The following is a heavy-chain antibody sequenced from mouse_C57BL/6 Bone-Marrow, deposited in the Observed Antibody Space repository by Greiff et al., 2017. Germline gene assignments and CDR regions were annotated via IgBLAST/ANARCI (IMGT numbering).Heavy chain of an antibody. J-gene: IGHJ1*03. Sequence: VKLMESGPELVKPGASVQISCKASGYTFTDYYINWVKQRPGQGLEWIGWIFPGSGSTYYNEKFKGKATLTVDKSSSTAYMLLSSLTSEDSAVYFCAREGIYYYGSSHWYFDVWGTGTTVTVSS. CDR3: AREGIYYYGSSHWYFDV. CDR1: GYTFTDYY. CDR2: IFPGSGST. D-gene: IGHD1-1*01. V-gene: IGHV1-75*01.